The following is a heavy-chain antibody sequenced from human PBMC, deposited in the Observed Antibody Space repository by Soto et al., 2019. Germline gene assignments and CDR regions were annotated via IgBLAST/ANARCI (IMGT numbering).Heavy chain of an antibody. D-gene: IGHD3-16*01. CDR2: IIPIFGTA. CDR3: ARSQGGWGSQGYYYGMDV. CDR1: GGTFSSYA. Sequence: QVQLVQSGAEVKKPGSSVKVSCKASGGTFSSYAISWVRQAPGQGLEWMGGIIPIFGTANYAQKFQGRVTITADESTSTAYMELSSLRSEDTAVYYCARSQGGWGSQGYYYGMDVWGQGTTVTVSS. V-gene: IGHV1-69*12. J-gene: IGHJ6*02.